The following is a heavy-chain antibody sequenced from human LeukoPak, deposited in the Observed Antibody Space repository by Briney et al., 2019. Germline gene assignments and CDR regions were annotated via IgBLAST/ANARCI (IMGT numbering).Heavy chain of an antibody. CDR3: ARALQAHDILTGYYIPPIYYFDY. CDR2: INHSGST. J-gene: IGHJ4*02. CDR1: GGSFSGYY. Sequence: NTSETLSLTCAVYGGSFSGYYWSWIRQPPGKGLEWIGEINHSGSTNYNPSLKSRVTISVDTSKNQFSLKLSSVTAADTAVYYCARALQAHDILTGYYIPPIYYFDYWGQGTLVTVSS. D-gene: IGHD3-9*01. V-gene: IGHV4-34*01.